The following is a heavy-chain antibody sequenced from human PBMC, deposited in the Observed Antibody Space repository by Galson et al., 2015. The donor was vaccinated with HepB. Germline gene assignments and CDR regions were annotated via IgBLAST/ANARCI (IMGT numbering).Heavy chain of an antibody. CDR2: IKEDGSEK. J-gene: IGHJ6*02. D-gene: IGHD3-10*01. CDR1: GFISSMYW. Sequence: SLRLSCAASGFISSMYWMNWVRQAPGKGLEWVANIKEDGSEKNYVDSVKGRFTISRDNAKNSLYLQMNSLRAEGTAVYYCARVKRGEWYSYYYYGMDVWGQGTTVTVSS. CDR3: ARVKRGEWYSYYYYGMDV. V-gene: IGHV3-7*05.